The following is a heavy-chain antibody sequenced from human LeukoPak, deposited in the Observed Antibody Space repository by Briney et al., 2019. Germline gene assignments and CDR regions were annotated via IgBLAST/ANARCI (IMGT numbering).Heavy chain of an antibody. CDR1: GYTFTSYG. D-gene: IGHD6-19*01. Sequence: ASVKVSCKASGYTFTSYGISWVRQAPGQGLEWMGWISAYNGNTNYAQKLQGRVTMTTDTSTGTAYMELRSLRSDDTAVYYCARESWKQWLVRGWLDPWGQGTLVTVSS. J-gene: IGHJ5*02. CDR3: ARESWKQWLVRGWLDP. CDR2: ISAYNGNT. V-gene: IGHV1-18*01.